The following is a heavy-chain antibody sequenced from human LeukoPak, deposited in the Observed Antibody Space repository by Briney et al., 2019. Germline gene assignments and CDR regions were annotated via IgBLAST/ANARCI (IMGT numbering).Heavy chain of an antibody. CDR2: IYNDGST. Sequence: GGSLRLSCAASGLTVSSSYMSWVRQAPGKGLEWVSIIYNDGSTYYADSMKGRFTISKDNSKNTLYLQVNSLRAEDTAMYYCARNILFAFDIWGQGTMVTVSS. V-gene: IGHV3-53*01. CDR3: ARNILFAFDI. CDR1: GLTVSSSY. D-gene: IGHD2/OR15-2a*01. J-gene: IGHJ3*02.